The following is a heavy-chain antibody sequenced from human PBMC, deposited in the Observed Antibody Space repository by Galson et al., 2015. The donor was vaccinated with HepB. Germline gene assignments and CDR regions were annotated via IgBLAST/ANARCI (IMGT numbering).Heavy chain of an antibody. Sequence: SVKVSCKVSGYTLTELSMHWVRQAPGKGLEWMGGFDPEDGETIYAQKFQGRVTMTEDTSTDTAYTELSSLRSEDTAVYYCATDQNGDYPLFDYWGQGTLVTVSS. V-gene: IGHV1-24*01. CDR3: ATDQNGDYPLFDY. J-gene: IGHJ4*02. CDR1: GYTLTELS. CDR2: FDPEDGET. D-gene: IGHD4-17*01.